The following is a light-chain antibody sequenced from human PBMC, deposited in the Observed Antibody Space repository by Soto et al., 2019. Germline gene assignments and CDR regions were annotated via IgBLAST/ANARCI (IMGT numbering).Light chain of an antibody. Sequence: EIVLTQSPGTLSLSPGERATLSCRAGQSVSSSYLAWYQQKPGQAPRLLIYGASSRATGIPERFSGSGSGTDFTPTISSLEPEDFAVYYCQHYGSSRTFGQGTKVDIK. CDR1: QSVSSSY. CDR2: GAS. V-gene: IGKV3-20*01. CDR3: QHYGSSRT. J-gene: IGKJ1*01.